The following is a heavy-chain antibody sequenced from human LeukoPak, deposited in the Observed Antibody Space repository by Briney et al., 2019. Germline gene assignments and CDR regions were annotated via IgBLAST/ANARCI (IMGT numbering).Heavy chain of an antibody. CDR1: GYSISSGYY. V-gene: IGHV4-38-2*02. J-gene: IGHJ4*02. D-gene: IGHD1-26*01. CDR2: IYHSGST. CDR3: ARVWGSYVFDY. Sequence: SETLSLTCPVSGYSISSGYYWGWIRQPPGKGLEWIGSIYHSGSTYYNPSLKSRVTISVDTSKNQFSLKLSSVTAADTAVYFCARVWGSYVFDYWGQGTLVTVSS.